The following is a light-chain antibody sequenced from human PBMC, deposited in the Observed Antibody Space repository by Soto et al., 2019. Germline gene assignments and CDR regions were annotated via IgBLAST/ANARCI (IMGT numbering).Light chain of an antibody. V-gene: IGKV3-11*01. Sequence: ETVLTQSPATLSLSPGERATLSCRASQSVAKFLAWYQQKPGQAPRLLIYDISKRATGIPARFSGSGSGTVFTLTINSLEAEDFAVYYCQQRRNWPPIFTFCPGTTVDLK. CDR2: DIS. CDR3: QQRRNWPPIFT. J-gene: IGKJ3*01. CDR1: QSVAKF.